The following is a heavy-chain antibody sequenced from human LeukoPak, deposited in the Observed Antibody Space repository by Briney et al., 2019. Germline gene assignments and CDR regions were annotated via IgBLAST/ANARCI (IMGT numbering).Heavy chain of an antibody. CDR3: AKDSGGYYVPLYYFDY. V-gene: IGHV3-30-3*01. CDR1: GFTFSSYA. Sequence: GRSLRLSCAASGFTFSSYAMHWVRQAPGKGLEWVAVISYDGSNKYYADSVKGRFTISRDNSKNTLYLQMNSLRAEDTAVYYCAKDSGGYYVPLYYFDYWGQGTLVTVSS. J-gene: IGHJ4*02. CDR2: ISYDGSNK. D-gene: IGHD1-26*01.